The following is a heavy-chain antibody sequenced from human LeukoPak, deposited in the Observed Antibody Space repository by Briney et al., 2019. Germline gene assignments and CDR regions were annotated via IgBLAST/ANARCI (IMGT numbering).Heavy chain of an antibody. CDR3: ARGYPRRNYYDSSGYFPVGAFDI. V-gene: IGHV1-2*02. CDR2: INPNNGGT. CDR1: GYIFTGYY. Sequence: ASVKVSCKASGYIFTGYYLHWVRQAPGQGLEWMGWINPNNGGTIYAQKFRDRVTMTRDTSISTAYMELSSLRSDDTAVYYCARGYPRRNYYDSSGYFPVGAFDIWGQGTMVTVSS. J-gene: IGHJ3*02. D-gene: IGHD3-22*01.